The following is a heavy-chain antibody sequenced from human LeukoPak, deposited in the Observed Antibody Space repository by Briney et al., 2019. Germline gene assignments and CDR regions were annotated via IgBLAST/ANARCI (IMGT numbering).Heavy chain of an antibody. J-gene: IGHJ3*02. D-gene: IGHD1-26*01. CDR2: INANSGGT. CDR3: ARDPRGRAFDI. Sequence: ASVKVSCKASGYTFTGYYMHWVRQAPGQGLEWMGWINANSGGTNYAQKFQGRVTMTRDTSISTAYMELSRLRSDDTAVYYCARDPRGRAFDIWGQGTMVTVSS. CDR1: GYTFTGYY. V-gene: IGHV1-2*02.